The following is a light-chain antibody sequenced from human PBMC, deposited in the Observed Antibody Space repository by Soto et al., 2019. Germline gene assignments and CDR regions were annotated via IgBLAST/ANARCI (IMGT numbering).Light chain of an antibody. Sequence: DIQMTQSPSSLSASVGERVTMSCRASQSISFYLNWYRQKPGKAPKLLIYTASNVQSGVPSRISGSGSGTDFTLTISSLQPEDFATYYCQQSYNMPRTFGQGTKVDIK. CDR3: QQSYNMPRT. CDR2: TAS. CDR1: QSISFY. J-gene: IGKJ1*01. V-gene: IGKV1-39*01.